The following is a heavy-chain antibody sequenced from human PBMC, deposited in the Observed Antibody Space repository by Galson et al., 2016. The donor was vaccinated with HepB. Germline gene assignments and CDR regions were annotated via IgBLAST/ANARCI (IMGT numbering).Heavy chain of an antibody. V-gene: IGHV6-1*01. CDR2: TYYRSRWFT. CDR3: ARGVAAPDF. D-gene: IGHD6-6*01. Sequence: CAISGDSVSGNSVTWNWIRQSPSRGLEWLGRTYYRSRWFTDYAMSVRSRLTINPDTAKNQFFLQLTSVTPEDTAVYSCARGVAAPDFWGQGTLVTVSS. CDR1: GDSVSGNSVT. J-gene: IGHJ4*02.